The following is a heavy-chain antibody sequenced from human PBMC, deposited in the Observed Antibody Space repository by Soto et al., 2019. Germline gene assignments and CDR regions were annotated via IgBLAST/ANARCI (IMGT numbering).Heavy chain of an antibody. CDR3: AKELVAVAGSDY. D-gene: IGHD6-19*01. CDR1: GFTFSSYA. J-gene: IGHJ4*02. Sequence: GGSLRLSCEASGFTFSSYAMTWVRQAPGRGLEWVSTISGSAVTTYYADSVKGRFTISRDNAKNTLFLQMNSLRADDTAVYYCAKELVAVAGSDYWGQGTLVTVS. V-gene: IGHV3-23*01. CDR2: ISGSAVTT.